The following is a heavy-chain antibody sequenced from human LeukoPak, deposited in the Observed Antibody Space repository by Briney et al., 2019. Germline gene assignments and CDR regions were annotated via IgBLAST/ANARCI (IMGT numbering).Heavy chain of an antibody. CDR2: ISYDGSNK. V-gene: IGHV3-30*04. D-gene: IGHD6-13*01. J-gene: IGHJ5*02. Sequence: GRSLRLSCAASRFTFSSYAMHWVRQAPGKGLEWVAVISYDGSNKYYADSVKGRFTISRDNSKNTLYLQMNSLRAEDTAVYYCARGGKRIGAAPKTVYLKGNWFDPWGQGTLVTVSS. CDR3: ARGGKRIGAAPKTVYLKGNWFDP. CDR1: RFTFSSYA.